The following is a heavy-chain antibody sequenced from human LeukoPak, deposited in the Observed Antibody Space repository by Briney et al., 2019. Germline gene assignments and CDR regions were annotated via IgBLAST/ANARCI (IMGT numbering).Heavy chain of an antibody. CDR3: ARGTTELLRFGELSDYYGMDV. V-gene: IGHV4-34*01. CDR2: INHSGST. D-gene: IGHD3-10*01. Sequence: SETLSLTCAVYGGSFSGYYWSWIRQPPGKGLEWIGEINHSGSTNYNPSLKSRVTISVDTSKNQFSLKLSSVTAADTAVYYCARGTTELLRFGELSDYYGMDVWGQGTTVTVSS. CDR1: GGSFSGYY. J-gene: IGHJ6*02.